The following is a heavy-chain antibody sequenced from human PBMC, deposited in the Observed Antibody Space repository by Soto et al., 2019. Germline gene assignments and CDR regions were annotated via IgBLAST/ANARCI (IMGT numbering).Heavy chain of an antibody. V-gene: IGHV3-23*01. Sequence: EVQLLESGGGLVQPGGSLRLSCAVSGLTFTKYAMSWVRQAPGKGLEWVSAISGSGSATHYADSVKGRFTISRDNFKNTVSLHMNSLRVEDTAIYFCAKRSGFDSGLFDYWGQGTLVTVSS. D-gene: IGHD5-12*01. CDR3: AKRSGFDSGLFDY. J-gene: IGHJ4*02. CDR2: ISGSGSAT. CDR1: GLTFTKYA.